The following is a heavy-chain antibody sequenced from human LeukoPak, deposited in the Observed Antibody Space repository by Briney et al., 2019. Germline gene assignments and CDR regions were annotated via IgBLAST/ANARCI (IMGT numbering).Heavy chain of an antibody. CDR1: GGSFSGYY. D-gene: IGHD1-14*01. CDR3: ARGRYLIH. V-gene: IGHV4-34*01. J-gene: IGHJ4*02. Sequence: PSETLPLTCAVYGGSFSGYYWSWIRQPPGKGLEWIGEINHSGSTNYNPSLKSRVTISVDTSKNQFSLKLSSVTAADTAVYYCARGRYLIHWGQGTLVTVSS. CDR2: INHSGST.